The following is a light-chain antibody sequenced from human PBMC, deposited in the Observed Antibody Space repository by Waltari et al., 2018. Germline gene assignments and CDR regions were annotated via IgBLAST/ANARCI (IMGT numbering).Light chain of an antibody. CDR1: QGISSY. CDR3: QQYYSNPAT. J-gene: IGKJ1*01. CDR2: AAS. V-gene: IGKV1-8*01. Sequence: AIRITQSPSSLSASTGDRVIITCRASQGISSYLTWYQQKPGKAPKVLIYAASTLQSGVPARFSGRGSGTDFTLTISCLQSEDFAIYYCQQYYSNPATFGQGTKVEIK.